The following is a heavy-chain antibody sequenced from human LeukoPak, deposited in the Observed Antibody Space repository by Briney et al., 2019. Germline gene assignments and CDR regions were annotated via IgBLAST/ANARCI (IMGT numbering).Heavy chain of an antibody. J-gene: IGHJ4*02. CDR3: ARTQSQSGSYRYYFGY. CDR2: IYYIRNT. CDR1: GASVGSAGYY. D-gene: IGHD1-26*01. V-gene: IGHV4-61*08. Sequence: SETLSLTCTVSGASVGSAGYYWTWIRQPPGGGLEWIGYIYYIRNTYYNPSLKSRVTMSLDPSNSQFSLRLNSVTAADTAVYYCARTQSQSGSYRYYFGYWGQGTLVTVSS.